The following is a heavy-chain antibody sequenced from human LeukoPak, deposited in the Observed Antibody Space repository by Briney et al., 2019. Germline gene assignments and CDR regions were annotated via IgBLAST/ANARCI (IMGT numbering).Heavy chain of an antibody. CDR2: ISAYNGNT. V-gene: IGHV1-18*01. D-gene: IGHD3-10*01. Sequence: ASVKVSCKASGYTFTSYGISWVRQAPGQGLEWMGWISAYNGNTNYAQKLQGRVTMTTDTSTSTAYMELRSLRSDDTAVYYCASCGEDTMVRGPKGLDYWGQGTLVTVSS. CDR3: ASCGEDTMVRGPKGLDY. J-gene: IGHJ4*02. CDR1: GYTFTSYG.